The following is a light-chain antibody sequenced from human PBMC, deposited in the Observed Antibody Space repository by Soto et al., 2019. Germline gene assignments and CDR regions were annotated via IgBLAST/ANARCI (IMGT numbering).Light chain of an antibody. V-gene: IGLV2-14*01. CDR1: SSDVGGYNY. CDR3: GSYAGSSNV. Sequence: QSVLTQPASVSGSPGQSITISCTGTSSDVGGYNYVSWYQQHPGKAPKLMIYEVSNRPSGVSNRFSGSKSGNTASLTISGLQAEDEADYYCGSYAGSSNVFGTGTKVTVL. J-gene: IGLJ1*01. CDR2: EVS.